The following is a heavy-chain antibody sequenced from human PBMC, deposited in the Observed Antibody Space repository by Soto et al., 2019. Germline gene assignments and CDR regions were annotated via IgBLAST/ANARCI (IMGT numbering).Heavy chain of an antibody. D-gene: IGHD5-12*01. CDR1: GGTFSSYA. CDR3: ARDGSPVEMATITYYYGMDV. V-gene: IGHV1-69*12. CDR2: IIPIFGTA. J-gene: IGHJ6*02. Sequence: QVQLVQSGAEVKKPGSSVKVSCKASGGTFSSYAISWVRQAPGQGLEWMGGIIPIFGTANYAQKFQGRVTITADESTSTAYMGLSSLRSEDTAVYYCARDGSPVEMATITYYYGMDVWGQGTTVTVSS.